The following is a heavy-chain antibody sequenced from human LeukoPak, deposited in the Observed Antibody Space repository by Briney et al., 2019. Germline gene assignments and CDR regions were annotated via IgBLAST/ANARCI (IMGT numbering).Heavy chain of an antibody. CDR2: IYYSGST. CDR1: GGSISSISSNNYH. V-gene: IGHV4-39*01. CDR3: ARARRDEYYFDY. D-gene: IGHD2-21*02. J-gene: IGHJ4*02. Sequence: SETLSLTCIVSGGSISSISSNNYHWGWIRQPPGKGLEWIGSIYYSGSTYYNPSLKSRVTISVDTSKNQFSLKLSSVTAADTALYYCARARRDEYYFDYWGQGTLVTVSS.